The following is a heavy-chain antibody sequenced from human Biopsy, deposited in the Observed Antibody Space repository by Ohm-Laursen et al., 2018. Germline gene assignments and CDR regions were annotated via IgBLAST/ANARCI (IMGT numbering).Heavy chain of an antibody. CDR3: ARDRGYYSDRTVPGYFDL. V-gene: IGHV4-59*01. J-gene: IGHJ2*01. CDR1: GDSISSYY. CDR2: VYYPGCT. Sequence: SDTLSLTCTVSGDSISSYYWSWIRQPPGKGLVGIGYVYYPGCTDYNPSLQSRVTISVDTSKNHFSLRLRSVTPADTAIYYCARDRGYYSDRTVPGYFDLWGRGTLVTVSS. D-gene: IGHD3-22*01.